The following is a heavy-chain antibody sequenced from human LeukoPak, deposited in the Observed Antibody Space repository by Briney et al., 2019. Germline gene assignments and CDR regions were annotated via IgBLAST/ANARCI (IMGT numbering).Heavy chain of an antibody. CDR2: ISSSSSTI. V-gene: IGHV3-48*01. J-gene: IGHJ4*02. Sequence: GGSLRLSCAASGFTFSSYSMNWVRQAPGKGLEWVSYISSSSSTIYYADSVKGRFTISRDNAKNSLYLQMNSLRAEDTAVYYCATGYSGFDYWGQGNMVTVSS. CDR3: ATGYSGFDY. CDR1: GFTFSSYS. D-gene: IGHD1-26*01.